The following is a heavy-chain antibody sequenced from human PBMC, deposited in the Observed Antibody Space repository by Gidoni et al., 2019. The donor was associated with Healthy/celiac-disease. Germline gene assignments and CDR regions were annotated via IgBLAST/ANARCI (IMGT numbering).Heavy chain of an antibody. CDR3: ARQSNSWSPTGHYDY. CDR2: LYPGDSDT. Sequence: EVQLVQSGAEVKKPGESLKISCKGSGYSFTSYWIGWVRQMPGKGLEWMGILYPGDSDTTYNPSFQGQVTISADKSVSTAYLQWSSLKASDTAMYYCARQSNSWSPTGHYDYWGQGTLVTVSS. CDR1: GYSFTSYW. D-gene: IGHD6-6*01. J-gene: IGHJ4*02. V-gene: IGHV5-51*01.